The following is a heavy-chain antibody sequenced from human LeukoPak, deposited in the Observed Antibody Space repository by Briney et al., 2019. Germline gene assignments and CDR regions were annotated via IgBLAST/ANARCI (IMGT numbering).Heavy chain of an antibody. CDR2: INEDGSYK. V-gene: IGHV3-7*03. Sequence: GGSLRLSCAVSGFTFTSYWMSWVRQAPGKGLEWVANINEDGSYKYHADSVKGRFTISRDNARNSLYLQMNSLRAEDTAVYFCARGGLSIMGYWGQGTLVTVSS. CDR3: ARGGLSIMGY. J-gene: IGHJ4*02. D-gene: IGHD2/OR15-2a*01. CDR1: GFTFTSYW.